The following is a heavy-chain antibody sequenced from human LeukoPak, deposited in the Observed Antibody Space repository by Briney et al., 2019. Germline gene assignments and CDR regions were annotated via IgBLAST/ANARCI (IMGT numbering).Heavy chain of an antibody. CDR3: AKDQEIFGVVIIAPFDY. CDR1: GFIFSNYG. J-gene: IGHJ4*02. D-gene: IGHD3-3*01. CDR2: IRYDGSNK. Sequence: PGGSLRLSCAASGFIFSNYGMHWVRQAPGKGLEWVAFIRYDGSNKYYADSVKGRFTISRDNSKNTLYLQMNSLRAEDTAVYYCAKDQEIFGVVIIAPFDYWGQGTLVTVSS. V-gene: IGHV3-30*02.